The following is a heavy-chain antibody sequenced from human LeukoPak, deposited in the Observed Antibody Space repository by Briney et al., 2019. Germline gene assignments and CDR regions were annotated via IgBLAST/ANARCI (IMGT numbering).Heavy chain of an antibody. D-gene: IGHD6-6*01. CDR1: GYTFTSYD. Sequence: ASVKVSCKASGYTFTSYDINWVRQATGQGLEWMGWMNPNSGNTGYAQKFQVRVTMTRNTSISTAYMELSSLRSEDTAVYYCARDSSSPLPYYYYYYYYMDVWGKGTTVTVSS. V-gene: IGHV1-8*01. CDR3: ARDSSSPLPYYYYYYYYMDV. J-gene: IGHJ6*03. CDR2: MNPNSGNT.